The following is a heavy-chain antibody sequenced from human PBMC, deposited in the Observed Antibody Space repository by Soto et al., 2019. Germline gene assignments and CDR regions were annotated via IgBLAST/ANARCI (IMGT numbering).Heavy chain of an antibody. CDR2: IKSKTDGGTT. J-gene: IGHJ6*02. V-gene: IGHV3-15*01. CDR1: GFTFSNAW. Sequence: GGSLRLSCAASGFTFSNAWMSWVRQAPGKGLEWVGRIKSKTDGGTTDYAAPVKGRFTISRDDSKNTLYLQMNSLKTEDTAVYYCTTVRITMVRASYYYYYGMDVWGQGTTVTVSS. CDR3: TTVRITMVRASYYYYYGMDV. D-gene: IGHD3-10*01.